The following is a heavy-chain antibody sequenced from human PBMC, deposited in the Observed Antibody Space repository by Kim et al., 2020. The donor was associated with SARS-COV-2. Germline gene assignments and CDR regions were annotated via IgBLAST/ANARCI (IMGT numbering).Heavy chain of an antibody. CDR2: ISYDGSSK. CDR3: ARATDYCSSARCLNYYGMDV. D-gene: IGHD2-2*01. Sequence: GGSLRLSCAASGFTFSSYAMHWVRQAPGKGLEWVAVISYDGSSKYYADSVRGRFTISRDNSKNTVYLQMNSLRAEDTAVYYCARATDYCSSARCLNYYGMDVWGQGTTVTVSS. J-gene: IGHJ6*02. V-gene: IGHV3-30*04. CDR1: GFTFSSYA.